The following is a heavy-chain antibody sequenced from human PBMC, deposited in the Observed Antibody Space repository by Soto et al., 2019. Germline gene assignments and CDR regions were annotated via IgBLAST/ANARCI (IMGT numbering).Heavy chain of an antibody. CDR3: ARAGYSYGYGMDV. CDR1: GGSFSGYY. CDR2: INHSGST. Sequence: SETLSLTCAVYGGSFSGYYWSWIRQPPGKGLEWIGEINHSGSTNYNPSLKSRVTISVDTSKNQFSLKLSSVTAADTAVYYCARAGYSYGYGMDVWGQGTTVTVSS. J-gene: IGHJ6*02. D-gene: IGHD5-18*01. V-gene: IGHV4-34*01.